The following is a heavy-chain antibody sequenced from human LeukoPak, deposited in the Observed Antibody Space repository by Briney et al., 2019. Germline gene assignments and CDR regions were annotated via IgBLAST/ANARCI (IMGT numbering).Heavy chain of an antibody. V-gene: IGHV1-8*02. CDR2: MDPNRGNT. CDR1: GYTFTSYD. Sequence: ASVKVSCKASGYTFTSYDINWVRQAPGQGLEWMGWMDPNRGNTGYAQKFQGRVTMTRSTSVNTAYMGLSSLTSEDTAVYYCARGLSRCSSGNCYEPNWLDSWGQGTLVTVSS. CDR3: ARGLSRCSSGNCYEPNWLDS. J-gene: IGHJ5*01. D-gene: IGHD2-2*01.